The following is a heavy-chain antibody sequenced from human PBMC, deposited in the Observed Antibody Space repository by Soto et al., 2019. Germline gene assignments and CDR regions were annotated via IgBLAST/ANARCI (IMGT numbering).Heavy chain of an antibody. Sequence: QVQLVQSGAEVKKPGASVKVSCKASGYTFTSYGISWVRQAPGQGLEWMGWISAYNGNTNYAQKLQGRVTMTTDTATSTTYMELRSMRSDDTAVYYCARVSAPTAPAAMIIFYYYYMDVWGKGTTVTVSS. CDR2: ISAYNGNT. V-gene: IGHV1-18*01. CDR3: ARVSAPTAPAAMIIFYYYYMDV. J-gene: IGHJ6*03. D-gene: IGHD2-2*01. CDR1: GYTFTSYG.